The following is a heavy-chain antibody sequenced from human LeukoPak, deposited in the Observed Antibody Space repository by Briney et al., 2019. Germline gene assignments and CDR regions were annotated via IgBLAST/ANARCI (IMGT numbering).Heavy chain of an antibody. CDR2: INHSGST. Sequence: SETLSLTCAVYGGSFSGYYWSWIRQPPGKGLEWIGEINHSGSTNYNPSLKSRVTISVDTSKNQFSLKLSSVIAADTAVYYCARGTLGYSSGWYYFDYWGQGTLVTVSS. J-gene: IGHJ4*02. CDR3: ARGTLGYSSGWYYFDY. V-gene: IGHV4-34*01. CDR1: GGSFSGYY. D-gene: IGHD6-19*01.